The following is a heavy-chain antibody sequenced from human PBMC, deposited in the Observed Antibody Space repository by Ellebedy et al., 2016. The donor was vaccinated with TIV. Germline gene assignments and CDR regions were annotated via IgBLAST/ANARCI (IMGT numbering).Heavy chain of an antibody. V-gene: IGHV3-7*01. Sequence: GESLKISCAASGFSFRNYWMSWVRQAPGKGLEWVANINQDGSQRHYVDSVKGRFTISRDSAKNSLYLQMNSLRADDAAVYYCATDGSYGDYLSPTHAFEIWGQGTMLTVSS. D-gene: IGHD4-17*01. CDR1: GFSFRNYW. CDR2: INQDGSQR. J-gene: IGHJ3*02. CDR3: ATDGSYGDYLSPTHAFEI.